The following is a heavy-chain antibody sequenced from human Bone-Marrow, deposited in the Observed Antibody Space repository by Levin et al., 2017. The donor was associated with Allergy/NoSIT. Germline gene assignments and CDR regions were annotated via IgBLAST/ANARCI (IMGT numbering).Heavy chain of an antibody. V-gene: IGHV3-30*04. D-gene: IGHD6-13*01. Sequence: GESLKISCAASGFTFSSYAMHWVRQAPGKGLEWVAVISYDGSNKYYADSVKGRFTISRDNSKNTLYLQMNSLRAEDTAVYYCARDQEQQLVRATRPYNWFDPWGQGTLVTVSS. CDR2: ISYDGSNK. CDR3: ARDQEQQLVRATRPYNWFDP. CDR1: GFTFSSYA. J-gene: IGHJ5*02.